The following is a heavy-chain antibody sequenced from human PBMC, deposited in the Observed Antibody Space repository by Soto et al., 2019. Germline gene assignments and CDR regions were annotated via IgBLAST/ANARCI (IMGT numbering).Heavy chain of an antibody. CDR2: ISSSGSTI. Sequence: GGSLRLSCAASGFTFSSYEMNWVRQAPGMGLEWVSYISSSGSTIYYADSVKGRFTISRDNAKNSLYLQMNSLRAEDTAVYYCAREKYSGSYGDAFDIWGQGTMVTVSS. CDR1: GFTFSSYE. V-gene: IGHV3-48*03. CDR3: AREKYSGSYGDAFDI. J-gene: IGHJ3*02. D-gene: IGHD1-26*01.